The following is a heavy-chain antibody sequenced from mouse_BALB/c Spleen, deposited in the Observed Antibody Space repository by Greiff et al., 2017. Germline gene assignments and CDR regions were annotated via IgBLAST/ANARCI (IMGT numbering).Heavy chain of an antibody. CDR1: GYTFTSYV. D-gene: IGHD2-14*01. CDR3: ARREVRRLYAMDY. Sequence: EVQLKESGPELVKPGASVKMSCKASGYTFTSYVMHWVKQKPGQGLEWIGYINPYNDGTKYNEKFKGKATLTSDKSSSTAYMELNSLTSEDSAVYYCARREVRRLYAMDYWGQGTSVTVSS. J-gene: IGHJ4*01. V-gene: IGHV1-14*01. CDR2: INPYNDGT.